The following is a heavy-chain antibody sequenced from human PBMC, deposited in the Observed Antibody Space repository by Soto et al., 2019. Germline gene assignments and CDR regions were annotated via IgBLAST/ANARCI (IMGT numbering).Heavy chain of an antibody. CDR2: ISAYNGNT. J-gene: IGHJ5*02. Sequence: ASVKVSCKASGYTFTSYGISWVRQAPGQGLEWMGWISAYNGNTNYAQKLQGRVTMTTDTSTSTAYMELRSLRSDDTAVYYCACAYGVYHQSWFDPRGPGTLVTVSS. CDR3: ACAYGVYHQSWFDP. V-gene: IGHV1-18*01. CDR1: GYTFTSYG. D-gene: IGHD4-17*01.